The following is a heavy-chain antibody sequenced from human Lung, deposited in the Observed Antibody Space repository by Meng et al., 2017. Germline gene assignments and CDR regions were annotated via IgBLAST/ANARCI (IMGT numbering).Heavy chain of an antibody. Sequence: VRLRQWGGGLLQPSGPLYLPCVVAGGSFSEYDWSWIRQPPGKGLEWIGEINHSGSTNYNPSLESRATISVDTSQNNLSLKLSSVTAADSAVYYCARGPTTMAHDFDYWGQGTLVTVSS. CDR1: GGSFSEYD. CDR2: INHSGST. V-gene: IGHV4-34*01. J-gene: IGHJ4*02. CDR3: ARGPTTMAHDFDY. D-gene: IGHD4-11*01.